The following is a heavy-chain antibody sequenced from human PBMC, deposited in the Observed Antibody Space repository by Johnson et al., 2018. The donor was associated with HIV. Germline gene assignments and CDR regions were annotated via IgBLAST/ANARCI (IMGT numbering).Heavy chain of an antibody. V-gene: IGHV3-7*03. J-gene: IGHJ3*02. CDR2: IKEDGNEK. CDR3: AKCIWGSSLIDVFDM. Sequence: VQLVESGGGLVQPGGSLRLSCAASGFTFSSYWMHWVRQAPGKGLEWVANIKEDGNEKYFVDSVKGRFTISRDHAENSLYLQMNSLRAEDTALYYCAKCIWGSSLIDVFDMWGRGTTVIVSS. D-gene: IGHD3-16*01. CDR1: GFTFSSYW.